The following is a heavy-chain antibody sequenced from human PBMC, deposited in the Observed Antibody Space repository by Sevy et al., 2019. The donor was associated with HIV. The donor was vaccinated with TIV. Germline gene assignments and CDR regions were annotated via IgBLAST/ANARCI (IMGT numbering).Heavy chain of an antibody. V-gene: IGHV3-49*04. J-gene: IGHJ4*02. CDR2: IRSKIYGGTA. CDR3: TRDQWQHLVRPHCDY. CDR1: GFTFSDYA. D-gene: IGHD6-13*01. Sequence: GGSLRLSCTTSGFTFSDYALSWVRQAPGTGLEWVGFIRSKIYGGTAEYAASVEGRFAISRDDSKSIAYLQMNSLKTEDTAVYYCTRDQWQHLVRPHCDYWGQRTLVTVSS.